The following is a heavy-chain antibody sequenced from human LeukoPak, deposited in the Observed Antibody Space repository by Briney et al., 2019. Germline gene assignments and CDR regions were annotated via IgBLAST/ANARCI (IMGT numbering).Heavy chain of an antibody. Sequence: ASVKVSCKASGYTFTSYGISWVRQAPGQGLEWMGWISAYNGNTSYAQKLQGRVTMTTDTSTSTAYMELRSLRSDDTAVYYCAGTYCSGGSCHNWFDPWGQGTLVTVSS. CDR1: GYTFTSYG. CDR2: ISAYNGNT. J-gene: IGHJ5*02. CDR3: AGTYCSGGSCHNWFDP. V-gene: IGHV1-18*04. D-gene: IGHD2-15*01.